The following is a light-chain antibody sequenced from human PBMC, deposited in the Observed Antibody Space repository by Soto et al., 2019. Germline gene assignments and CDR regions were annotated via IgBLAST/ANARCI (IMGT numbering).Light chain of an antibody. CDR2: AAS. CDR1: QSVSSY. CDR3: QQRSNWARIT. J-gene: IGKJ5*01. Sequence: SELAQAPVTLSLSPGERATLSCRASQSVSSYLAWYQQKPDHAPRLXIPAASNRPAGVSARFSGGRSGTASTLTSATIEPEAFAIYYCQQRSNWARITFGQGTRLEIK. V-gene: IGKV3-11*01.